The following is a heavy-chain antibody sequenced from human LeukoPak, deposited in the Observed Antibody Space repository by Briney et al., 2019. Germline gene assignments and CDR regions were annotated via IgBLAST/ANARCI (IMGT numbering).Heavy chain of an antibody. CDR3: ARGVATNRYYFDY. D-gene: IGHD5-12*01. CDR2: INAGNGNT. CDR1: GYTFTSYA. J-gene: IGHJ4*02. Sequence: ASVKVSCKASGYTFTSYAMHWVRQAPGQRLEWMGWINAGNGNTKYSQKFQGRVTIARDTSASTAYMELSSLRSEDTAVYSCARGVATNRYYFDYWGQGTLVTVSS. V-gene: IGHV1-3*01.